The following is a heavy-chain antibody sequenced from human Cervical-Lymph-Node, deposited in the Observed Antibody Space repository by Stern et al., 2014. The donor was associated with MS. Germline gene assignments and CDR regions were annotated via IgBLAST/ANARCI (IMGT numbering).Heavy chain of an antibody. CDR3: ARDGYPNGFDY. Sequence: VQLVEPGAEVKKPGSSVKVSCKASGGTFTSYAIRWVRQAPGQVLEWMGRIIPIFGTANYAQKFQGRVTITADESTSTAYMELSSLRSEDTAVYYCARDGYPNGFDYWGQGTLVTVSS. V-gene: IGHV1-69*01. J-gene: IGHJ4*02. CDR2: IIPIFGTA. CDR1: GGTFTSYA. D-gene: IGHD6-25*01.